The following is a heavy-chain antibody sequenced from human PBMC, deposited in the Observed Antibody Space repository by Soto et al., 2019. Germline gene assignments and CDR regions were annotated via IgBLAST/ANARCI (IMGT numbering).Heavy chain of an antibody. Sequence: QVQLQESGPGLVKPSQTLSLTCTVSGGSISSGGYYWSWIRQHPGKGLEWIGYIYYSGSTYYNPTLKRRVTISVDTSKNLFSLKLSSVTAADTAVYYCARDGRDSGYEDDAFDIWGQGTMVTVSS. CDR3: ARDGRDSGYEDDAFDI. CDR1: GGSISSGGYY. CDR2: IYYSGST. D-gene: IGHD5-12*01. V-gene: IGHV4-31*03. J-gene: IGHJ3*02.